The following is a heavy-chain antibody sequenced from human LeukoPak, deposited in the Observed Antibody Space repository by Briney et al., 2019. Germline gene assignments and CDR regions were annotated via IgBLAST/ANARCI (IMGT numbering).Heavy chain of an antibody. Sequence: GGSLRLSCTASGFTFGDYAMSWFRQAPGKGLEWVGFITRKADGGTTEYAASVKGRFTISRDDSKSITYLQMNSLKSEDTAVYYCATTRTITSIWYYFDYWGQGALVTVSS. CDR2: ITRKADGGTT. J-gene: IGHJ4*02. CDR1: GFTFGDYA. CDR3: ATTRTITSIWYYFDY. D-gene: IGHD6-13*01. V-gene: IGHV3-49*03.